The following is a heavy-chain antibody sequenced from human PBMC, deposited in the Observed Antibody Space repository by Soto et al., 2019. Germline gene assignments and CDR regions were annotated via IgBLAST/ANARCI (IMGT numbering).Heavy chain of an antibody. J-gene: IGHJ3*02. V-gene: IGHV1-69*01. CDR1: GGTFTTTA. Sequence: QVQLVQSGAEVKMSGSSVKVSCKASGGTFTTTAFSWVRQAPGQGLEWVGGIVPMFDTPVYAQKFRDRVTISADEYRATVYMDFHSLTSDDAAVYFCAGERGDRPVAGSAAFEIWGQGTQVSVSS. CDR2: IVPMFDTP. D-gene: IGHD6-19*01. CDR3: AGERGDRPVAGSAAFEI.